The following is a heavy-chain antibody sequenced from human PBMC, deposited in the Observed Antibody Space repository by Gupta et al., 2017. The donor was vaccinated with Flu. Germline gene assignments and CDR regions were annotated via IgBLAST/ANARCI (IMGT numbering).Heavy chain of an antibody. Sequence: QEQLVQSGAEVKKPGASVKVSCKASGYTFTSYNIHWVRQATGQGLEWMGWMNPNSGNTGFAQKFQGRLTMTRNTSISTAYMELSSLRSDDTAVYYCAKREGSGYSLDYWGQGTLVTVSS. V-gene: IGHV1-8*01. CDR2: MNPNSGNT. CDR3: AKREGSGYSLDY. J-gene: IGHJ4*02. CDR1: GYTFTSYN. D-gene: IGHD3-22*01.